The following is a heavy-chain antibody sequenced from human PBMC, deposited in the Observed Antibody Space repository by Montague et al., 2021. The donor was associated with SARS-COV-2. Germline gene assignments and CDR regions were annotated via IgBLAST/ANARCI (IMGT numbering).Heavy chain of an antibody. J-gene: IGHJ4*02. CDR2: INHSGST. D-gene: IGHD3-10*01. V-gene: IGHV4-34*01. Sequence: SETLSLTCAVYGGSFSGHYWNWIRQPPGKGLEWIGEINHSGSTNNNPSLKSRVTMSVDTSKNQFSLKLSPVTAADTAVYYCARGARQGYGFRLGSFDSWGQGTLVTVSS. CDR1: GGSFSGHY. CDR3: ARGARQGYGFRLGSFDS.